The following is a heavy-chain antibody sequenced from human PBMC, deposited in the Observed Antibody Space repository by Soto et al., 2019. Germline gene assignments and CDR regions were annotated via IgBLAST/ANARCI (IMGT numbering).Heavy chain of an antibody. CDR3: ARVWPLYSSGWDYLGYYYYGMDV. Sequence: GASVKVSCKASGYTFTSYGISWVRQAPGQGLEWMGWISAYNGNTNYAQKLQGRVTMTTDTSTSTAYMELRSLRSDDTAVYYCARVWPLYSSGWDYLGYYYYGMDVWGQGTTVTVSS. D-gene: IGHD6-19*01. V-gene: IGHV1-18*01. J-gene: IGHJ6*02. CDR2: ISAYNGNT. CDR1: GYTFTSYG.